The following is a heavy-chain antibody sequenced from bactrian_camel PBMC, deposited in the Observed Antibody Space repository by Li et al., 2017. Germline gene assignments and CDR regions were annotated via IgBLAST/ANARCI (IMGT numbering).Heavy chain of an antibody. CDR1: RRIAETYC. V-gene: IGHV3S53*01. D-gene: IGHD2*01. CDR2: IYSDGRT. CDR3: AADPANTWCSGPYSPPPSPVGY. J-gene: IGHJ6*01. Sequence: HVQLVESGGGLVQPGGSLRLSCAASRRIAETYCLGWFRQAPGKKREAVAGIYSDGRTTYEEYVKGRFTISKDNARNILYLQMNTLKPEDSGIYYCAADPANTWCSGPYSPPPSPVGYWGQGTQVTVSS.